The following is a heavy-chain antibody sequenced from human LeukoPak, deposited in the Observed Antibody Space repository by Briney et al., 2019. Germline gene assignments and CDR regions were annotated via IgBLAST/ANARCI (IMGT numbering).Heavy chain of an antibody. CDR1: GYTFTGYY. Sequence: GASVKVSCKASGYTFTGYYMHRVRQAPGQGLEWMGWINPNSGGTNYAQKFQGRVTMTRDTSISTAYMELSRLRSDDTAVYYCARYSSRGGWFDPWGQGTLVTVSS. V-gene: IGHV1-2*02. CDR2: INPNSGGT. J-gene: IGHJ5*02. CDR3: ARYSSRGGWFDP. D-gene: IGHD6-13*01.